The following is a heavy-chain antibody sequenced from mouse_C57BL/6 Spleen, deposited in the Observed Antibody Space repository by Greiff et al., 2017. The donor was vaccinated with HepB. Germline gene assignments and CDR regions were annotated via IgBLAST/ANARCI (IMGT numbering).Heavy chain of an antibody. CDR3: TRVVTDWYFDV. CDR2: ISSGGDYI. CDR1: GFTFSSYA. Sequence: EVKLMESGEGLVKPGGSLKLSCAASGFTFSSYAMSWVRQTPEKRLEWVAYISSGGDYIYYADTVKGRFTISRDNARNTLYLQMSSLKSEDTAMYYCTRVVTDWYFDVWGTGTTVTVSS. J-gene: IGHJ1*03. V-gene: IGHV5-9-1*02. D-gene: IGHD1-1*01.